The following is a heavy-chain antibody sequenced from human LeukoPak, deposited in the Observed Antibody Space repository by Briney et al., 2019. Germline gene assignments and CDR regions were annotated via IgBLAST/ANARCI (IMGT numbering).Heavy chain of an antibody. V-gene: IGHV1-18*01. CDR3: ARVGLYDSSGWGAFDI. CDR2: ISAYNGNT. D-gene: IGHD3-22*01. CDR1: GYTFTSYG. J-gene: IGHJ3*02. Sequence: GASVRVSCKASGYTFTSYGISWVRQAPGQGLEWMGWISAYNGNTNYAQKLQGRVTMTTDTSTSTAYMELRSLRSEDTAVYYCARVGLYDSSGWGAFDIWGQGTMVTVSS.